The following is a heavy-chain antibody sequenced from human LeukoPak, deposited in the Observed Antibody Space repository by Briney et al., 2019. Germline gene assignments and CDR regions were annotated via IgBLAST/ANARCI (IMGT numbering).Heavy chain of an antibody. V-gene: IGHV4-61*02. J-gene: IGHJ4*02. Sequence: PPETLSLTCTVSGGSISSGSYYWSWIRQPAGKGLEWIGRIYTSGSTNYNPSLKSRVTISVDTSKNQFSLKLSSVTAADTAVYYCARGPNGSSWYFDYWGQGTLVTVSS. CDR2: IYTSGST. CDR3: ARGPNGSSWYFDY. D-gene: IGHD6-13*01. CDR1: GGSISSGSYY.